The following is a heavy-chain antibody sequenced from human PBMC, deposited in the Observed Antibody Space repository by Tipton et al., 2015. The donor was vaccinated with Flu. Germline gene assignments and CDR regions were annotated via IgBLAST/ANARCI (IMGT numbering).Heavy chain of an antibody. D-gene: IGHD6-19*01. V-gene: IGHV4-34*01. CDR2: INHSGST. J-gene: IGHJ6*03. CDR3: ARRGAVAGTMDYYYYMDV. CDR1: GGSFSGYY. Sequence: TLSLTCAVYGGSFSGYYWSWIRQPPGKGLEWIGEINHSGSTNYNPSLRSRVTISVDTSKNQFSLKLSSVTAADTAVYYCARRGAVAGTMDYYYYMDVWGKGTTVTVSS.